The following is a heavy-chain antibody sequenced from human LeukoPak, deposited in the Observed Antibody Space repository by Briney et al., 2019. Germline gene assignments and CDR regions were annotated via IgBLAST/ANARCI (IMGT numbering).Heavy chain of an antibody. Sequence: PGGSLRLSCAASGFTFSSNWMSWVRQAPGKGLEWVANIKQDGSEKYYVDSVKGRFTISRDNAKNSLYLQMNSLRAEDTAVYYCARAWGLGAFDIWGQGTMVTVSS. CDR1: GFTFSSNW. D-gene: IGHD3-16*01. V-gene: IGHV3-7*01. CDR3: ARAWGLGAFDI. CDR2: IKQDGSEK. J-gene: IGHJ3*02.